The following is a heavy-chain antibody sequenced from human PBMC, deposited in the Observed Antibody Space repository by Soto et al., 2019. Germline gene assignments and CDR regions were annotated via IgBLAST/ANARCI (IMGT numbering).Heavy chain of an antibody. D-gene: IGHD6-19*01. V-gene: IGHV3-23*01. CDR1: GFTFSNYG. CDR2: IIGSGGRT. CDR3: AKEMIASTVADFFDY. Sequence: EVQLLESGGGLIQPGGSLRLSCEASGFTFSNYGMTWVRLAPGKGLEWVSTIIGSGGRTFYADPVKCRFTSARDNSKNTLYLQMKSLRAENTAVYYCAKEMIASTVADFFDYWGQGTLVTVSS. J-gene: IGHJ4*02.